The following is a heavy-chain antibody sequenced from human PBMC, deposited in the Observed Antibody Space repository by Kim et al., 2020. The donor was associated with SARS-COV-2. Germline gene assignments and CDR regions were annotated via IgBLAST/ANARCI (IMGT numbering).Heavy chain of an antibody. CDR1: GGSISSSSYY. J-gene: IGHJ4*02. V-gene: IGHV4-39*01. CDR3: ARGAGYSSGWRD. Sequence: SETLSLTCTVSGGSISSSSYYWGWIRQPPGKGLEWIGSIYYSGSTYYNPSLKSRVTISVDTSKNQFSLKLSSVTAADTAVYYCARGAGYSSGWRDWGQGTLVNVSS. CDR2: IYYSGST. D-gene: IGHD6-19*01.